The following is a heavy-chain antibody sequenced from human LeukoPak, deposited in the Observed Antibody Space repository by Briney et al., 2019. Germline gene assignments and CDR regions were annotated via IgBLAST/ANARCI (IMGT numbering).Heavy chain of an antibody. Sequence: GGSLRLSCAASGFTFSSHDMNWVRQAPGKGLEWVSSITTATSSYIYYADSVKGRFTITRDDAKNSLYLQMDSLRAEDTAVYYCARDYGGPHYFDYWGQGTLVTVSS. CDR3: ARDYGGPHYFDY. CDR1: GFTFSSHD. J-gene: IGHJ4*02. D-gene: IGHD2-15*01. CDR2: ITTATSSYI. V-gene: IGHV3-21*01.